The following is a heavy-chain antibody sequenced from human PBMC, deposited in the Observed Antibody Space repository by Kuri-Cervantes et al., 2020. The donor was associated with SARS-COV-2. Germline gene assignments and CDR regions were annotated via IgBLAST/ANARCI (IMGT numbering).Heavy chain of an antibody. J-gene: IGHJ4*02. D-gene: IGHD1-26*01. Sequence: GSLRLSCAVYGGSFSGYYWSWIRQPPGKGLEWIGEINHSGSTNYNPSLKSRVTISVDTSKNQFSLKLSSVTAADTAVYYCARSRELGTWGQGTLVTVSS. V-gene: IGHV4-34*01. CDR3: ARSRELGT. CDR1: GGSFSGYY. CDR2: INHSGST.